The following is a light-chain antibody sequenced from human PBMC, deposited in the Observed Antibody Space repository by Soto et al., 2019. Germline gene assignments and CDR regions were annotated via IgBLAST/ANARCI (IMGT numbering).Light chain of an antibody. CDR1: SSNIGGGYD. CDR2: GDS. Sequence: QPVLTQPPSVSGAPGQRVTISCTGSSSNIGGGYDVHWYQQTPGTAPKLLIYGDSNRPSGVPARFSASKSGTSASLAIAGLQAEDEADYYCQSYDSSLSGSKVFGGGTKLTVL. J-gene: IGLJ2*01. V-gene: IGLV1-40*01. CDR3: QSYDSSLSGSKV.